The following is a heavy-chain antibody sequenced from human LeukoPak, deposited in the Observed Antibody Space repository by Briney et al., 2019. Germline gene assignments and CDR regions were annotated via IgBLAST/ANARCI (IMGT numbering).Heavy chain of an antibody. CDR1: GSTFSSYG. CDR2: ISGSGDRT. D-gene: IGHD5-12*01. J-gene: IGHJ4*02. CDR3: AKDDTPARWLRSPQVFDY. V-gene: IGHV3-23*01. Sequence: PGGSLRLSCAASGSTFSSYGMNWVRQAPGKGLEWVSTISGSGDRTYYADSVKGRFTISRDNAKNTLYLQMNSLSAEDTAVYYCAKDDTPARWLRSPQVFDYWVQGTLVTVSS.